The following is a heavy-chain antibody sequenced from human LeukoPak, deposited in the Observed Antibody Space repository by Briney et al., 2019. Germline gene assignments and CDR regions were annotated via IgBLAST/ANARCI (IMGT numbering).Heavy chain of an antibody. J-gene: IGHJ3*02. V-gene: IGHV4-59*01. CDR1: GGSISSYY. CDR2: IYYSGST. CDR3: ARGASGSRYDAFDI. Sequence: SETLSLTCTVSGGSISSYYWCWIRQPPGKGLEWIGYIYYSGSTNYNPSLKSRVTISVDTSKNQYSLKLSSVTAADTAVYYCARGASGSRYDAFDIWGQGTMVTVSS. D-gene: IGHD1-26*01.